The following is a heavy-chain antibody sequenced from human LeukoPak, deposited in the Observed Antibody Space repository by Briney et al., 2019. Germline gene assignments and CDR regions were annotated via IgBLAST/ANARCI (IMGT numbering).Heavy chain of an antibody. D-gene: IGHD2-8*01. Sequence: PGGSLRLSCAASGFTFSTYGMNWVRQAPGKGLEWLSYISGSGSTIYSADSLKGRFTISRDNTKNSLYLQMNSLRAEDTAVYYCARDSGYCTNGVCWDAWFDPWGQGTLVTVSS. J-gene: IGHJ5*02. V-gene: IGHV3-48*03. CDR1: GFTFSTYG. CDR3: ARDSGYCTNGVCWDAWFDP. CDR2: ISGSGSTI.